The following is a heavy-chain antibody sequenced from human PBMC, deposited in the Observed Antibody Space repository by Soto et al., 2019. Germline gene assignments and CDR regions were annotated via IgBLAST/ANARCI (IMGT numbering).Heavy chain of an antibody. V-gene: IGHV3-48*02. J-gene: IGHJ3*02. CDR1: GFTFSSYS. D-gene: IGHD3-22*01. Sequence: GGSLRLSCAASGFTFSSYSMNWVRQAPGKGLEWVSYISSSSSTIYYADSVKGRFTISRDNAKNSLYLQMNSLRDEDTAVYYCAREIVVIPYDAFDIWGQGTMVTVSS. CDR2: ISSSSSTI. CDR3: AREIVVIPYDAFDI.